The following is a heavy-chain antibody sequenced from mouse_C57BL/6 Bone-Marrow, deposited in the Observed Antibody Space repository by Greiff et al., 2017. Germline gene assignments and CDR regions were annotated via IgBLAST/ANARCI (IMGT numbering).Heavy chain of an antibody. CDR1: GYTFTSYW. CDR2: IHPSDSDT. J-gene: IGHJ4*01. CDR3: AIGGYYGNYHETYYAMDY. Sequence: VQLQQPGAELVKPGASVKVSCKASGYTFTSYWMHWVKQRPGQGLEWIGRIHPSDSDTNYNQKFKGKATLTVDKSSSTAYMQRSSLTSEDAAVYYCAIGGYYGNYHETYYAMDYWGQGTSVTVSS. D-gene: IGHD2-1*01. V-gene: IGHV1-74*01.